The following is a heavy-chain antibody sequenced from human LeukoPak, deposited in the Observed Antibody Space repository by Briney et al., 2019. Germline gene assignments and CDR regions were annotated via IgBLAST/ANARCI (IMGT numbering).Heavy chain of an antibody. Sequence: SGGSLRLSCAASGFTFSHYSMHWVRQAPGKGLECVSYINDNSDTIFYADSVKGRFTISRDNAKNSLYLQMNSLRAEDTAVYYCAKAYDSGSYYDSPGARPIDYWGQGTLVTVSS. J-gene: IGHJ4*02. CDR2: INDNSDTI. V-gene: IGHV3-48*04. CDR3: AKAYDSGSYYDSPGARPIDY. CDR1: GFTFSHYS. D-gene: IGHD3-10*01.